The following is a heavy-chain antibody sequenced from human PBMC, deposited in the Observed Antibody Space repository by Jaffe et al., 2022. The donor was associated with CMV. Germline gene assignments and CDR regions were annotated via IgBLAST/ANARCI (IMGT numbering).Heavy chain of an antibody. D-gene: IGHD5-18*01. CDR2: INWNGGST. CDR3: ARPLTVDTAMVLYIFWFDP. V-gene: IGHV3-20*02. J-gene: IGHJ5*02. Sequence: EVQLVESGGGVVRPGGSLRLSFAASGFTFDDYGMSWVRQAPGKGLEWVSGINWNGGSTGYADSVKGRFTISRDNAKNSLYLQMNSLRAEDTALYHCARPLTVDTAMVLYIFWFDPWGQGTLVTVSS. CDR1: GFTFDDYG.